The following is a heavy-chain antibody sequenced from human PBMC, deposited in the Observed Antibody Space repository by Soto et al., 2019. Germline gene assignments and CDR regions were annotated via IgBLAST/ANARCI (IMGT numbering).Heavy chain of an antibody. J-gene: IGHJ4*02. V-gene: IGHV1-24*01. CDR2: FDPEDGET. Sequence: ASVKVSCKVSGYTLTELSMHWVRQAPGKGLEWMGGFDPEDGETIYAQKFQGRVTMTEDTSTDTAYMELSSLRSEDTAVYYCAAGYSSSFAIHYWGQGTPVTVSS. D-gene: IGHD6-13*01. CDR1: GYTLTELS. CDR3: AAGYSSSFAIHY.